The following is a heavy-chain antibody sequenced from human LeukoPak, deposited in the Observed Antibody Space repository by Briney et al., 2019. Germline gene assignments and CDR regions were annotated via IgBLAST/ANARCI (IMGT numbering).Heavy chain of an antibody. J-gene: IGHJ1*01. Sequence: GASVKVSCKASGYTFTGYYMHWVRQAPGQGLEWMGWISAYSGNTNYAQKLQGRVTMTTDTSTSTAYMELRSLRSDDTAVYYCARGEGWLHLFGYFQHWGQGTLVTVSS. CDR2: ISAYSGNT. D-gene: IGHD5-12*01. V-gene: IGHV1-18*04. CDR1: GYTFTGYY. CDR3: ARGEGWLHLFGYFQH.